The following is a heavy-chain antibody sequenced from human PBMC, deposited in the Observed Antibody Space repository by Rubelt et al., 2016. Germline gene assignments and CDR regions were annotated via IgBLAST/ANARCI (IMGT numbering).Heavy chain of an antibody. CDR2: IIPIFGTA. D-gene: IGHD5-18*01. CDR1: GGTFSSYA. V-gene: IGHV1-69*06. CDR3: ARDIRGYSYASGYYFYAMDV. J-gene: IGHJ6*02. Sequence: QVQLVQSGAEVKKPGSSVKASCKASGGTFSSYAISWVRQAPGQGLEWMGGIIPIFGTANYAQKFQGRVTITADKSTSTAYMELSSLRSEDTAVYYCARDIRGYSYASGYYFYAMDVWGQGTTVTVSS.